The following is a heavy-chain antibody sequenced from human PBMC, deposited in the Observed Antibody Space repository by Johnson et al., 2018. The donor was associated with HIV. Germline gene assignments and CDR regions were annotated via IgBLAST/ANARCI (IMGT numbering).Heavy chain of an antibody. D-gene: IGHD6-13*01. J-gene: IGHJ3*02. CDR1: GFTVSSNY. Sequence: VQLVESGGGVVQPGRSLRLSCAASGFTVSSNYMSWVRQAPGKGLEWVSVIYSGGSTYYADSVKGRFTISRDNSKNTLYLQMNSLRAEDTALYYCARGRVAAAVDAFDIWGQGTMVTVSS. CDR3: ARGRVAAAVDAFDI. V-gene: IGHV3-53*01. CDR2: IYSGGST.